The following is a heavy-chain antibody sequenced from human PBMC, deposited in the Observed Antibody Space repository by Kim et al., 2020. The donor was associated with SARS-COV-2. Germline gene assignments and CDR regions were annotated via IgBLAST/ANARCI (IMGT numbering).Heavy chain of an antibody. Sequence: GGSLRLSCAASGFTFSSYAMSWVHQAPGKGLEWVSAISGSGGSTYYADSVKGRFTISRDNSKNTLYLQMNSLRAEDTAVYYCAKDQGDSGYDYRFQHSGELGYWGQGTLVTVSS. D-gene: IGHD5-12*01. CDR3: AKDQGDSGYDYRFQHSGELGY. CDR1: GFTFSSYA. J-gene: IGHJ4*02. CDR2: ISGSGGST. V-gene: IGHV3-23*01.